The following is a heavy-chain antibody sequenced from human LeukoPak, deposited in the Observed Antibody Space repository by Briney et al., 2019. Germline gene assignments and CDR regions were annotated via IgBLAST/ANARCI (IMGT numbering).Heavy chain of an antibody. V-gene: IGHV4-34*01. D-gene: IGHD3-10*01. CDR3: ARGGGRFGELLHPNYFDY. Sequence: PSETLSLTCAVYGGSFSGYYWSCIRQPPGKGLEWIGEINHSGSTNYNPSLKSRVTISVDTSQNQFSLKLSSVTAADTAVYYCARGGGRFGELLHPNYFDYWGQGTLVTVSS. CDR2: INHSGST. CDR1: GGSFSGYY. J-gene: IGHJ4*02.